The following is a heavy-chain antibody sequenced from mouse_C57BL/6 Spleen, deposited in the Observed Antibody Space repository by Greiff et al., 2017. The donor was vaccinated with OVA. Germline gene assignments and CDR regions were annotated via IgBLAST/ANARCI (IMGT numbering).Heavy chain of an antibody. J-gene: IGHJ4*01. CDR1: GYTFTSYW. CDR2: IDPNSGGT. V-gene: IGHV1-72*01. D-gene: IGHD1-1*01. Sequence: QVQLQQSGAELVKPGASVKLSCKASGYTFTSYWMHWVKQRPGRGLEWIGRIDPNSGGTKYNEKFKSKATLTVDKPSSTAYMQLSSLTSEDSAVYYGANATTTVVAYYYAMDYWGQGTSVTVSS. CDR3: ANATTTVVAYYYAMDY.